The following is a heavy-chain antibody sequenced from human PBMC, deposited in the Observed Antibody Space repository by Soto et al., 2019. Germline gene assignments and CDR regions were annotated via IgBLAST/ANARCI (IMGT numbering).Heavy chain of an antibody. J-gene: IGHJ4*02. D-gene: IGHD6-13*01. CDR1: GFAFSSYA. V-gene: IGHV3-23*01. CDR3: AKGDSPIAAAGYFDY. CDR2: ISGSGGST. Sequence: GGSLRLSCAASGFAFSSYAMSWVRQAPGKGLEWVSAISGSGGSTYYADSVKGRFTISRDNSKNTLYLQMNSLRAEDTAVYYCAKGDSPIAAAGYFDYWGQGTLVTVSS.